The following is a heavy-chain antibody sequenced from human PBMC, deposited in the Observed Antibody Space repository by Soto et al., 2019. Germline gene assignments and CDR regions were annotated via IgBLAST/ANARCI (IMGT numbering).Heavy chain of an antibody. CDR1: GYSFTSYW. D-gene: IGHD6-13*01. V-gene: IGHV5-10-1*01. CDR2: IDPSDSYT. CDR3: ARLTFYSSYSRMDV. J-gene: IGHJ6*02. Sequence: LKISGKGSGYSFTSYWISWVRQMPGKALEWMGRIDPSDSYTNYSPSFQGHVTISADKSISTAYLQWSSLKASDTAMYYCARLTFYSSYSRMDVWGQGTTVTVSS.